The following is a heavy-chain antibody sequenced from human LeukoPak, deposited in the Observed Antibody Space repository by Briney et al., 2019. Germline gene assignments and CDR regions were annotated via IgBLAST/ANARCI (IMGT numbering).Heavy chain of an antibody. V-gene: IGHV3-9*01. CDR1: GFTIEDYA. D-gene: IGHD1-26*01. CDR3: AKDREPYSGSYWFDP. Sequence: PGGSLRLSCAASGFTIEDYAMHWVRQAPGKGLEWVSGISWNSGSIGYADSVKGRFTISRDNAKNSLYLQMNSLRAEDTALYYCAKDREPYSGSYWFDPWGQGTLVTVSS. CDR2: ISWNSGSI. J-gene: IGHJ5*02.